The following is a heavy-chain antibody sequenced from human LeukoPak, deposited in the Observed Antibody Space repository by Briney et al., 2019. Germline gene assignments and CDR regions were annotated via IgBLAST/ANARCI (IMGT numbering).Heavy chain of an antibody. Sequence: PGRSLRLSCAASGFTFSSYAMHWVRQAPGKGLEWVAVISYDGSNKYYADSVKGRFTISRDNSKNTLYLQMNSLRAEDTAVYYCARDRGVDWGQGTLVTVSS. CDR1: GFTFSSYA. V-gene: IGHV3-30*04. CDR2: ISYDGSNK. CDR3: ARDRGVD. J-gene: IGHJ4*02. D-gene: IGHD3-10*01.